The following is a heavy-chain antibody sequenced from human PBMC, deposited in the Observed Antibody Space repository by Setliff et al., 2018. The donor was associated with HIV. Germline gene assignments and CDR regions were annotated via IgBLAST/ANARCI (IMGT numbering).Heavy chain of an antibody. J-gene: IGHJ4*02. Sequence: ASVNVSCKASGYTFTGYYIHWVRQAPGQGLEWMGWINPNNGGTKSAQTFQGRITMTRDTSVNTVYMEVRRLRSDDTAIYYCARTLLTARPIAFWGQGTLVTVSS. V-gene: IGHV1-2*02. CDR2: INPNNGGT. CDR1: GYTFTGYY. CDR3: ARTLLTARPIAF. D-gene: IGHD6-6*01.